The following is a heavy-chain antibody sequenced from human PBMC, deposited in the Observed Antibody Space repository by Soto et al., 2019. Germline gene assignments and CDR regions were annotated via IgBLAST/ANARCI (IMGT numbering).Heavy chain of an antibody. D-gene: IGHD1-7*01. Sequence: GGSLILSCAASGYTFSSYWMHWVRQAPGKGLMWVSRIHNDGSTTRYADSVKGRFTISRDNAKNTLYLQMSSLRVEDTAVYYCARDNWNSYWGQGTLVTVS. CDR3: ARDNWNSY. J-gene: IGHJ4*01. CDR1: GYTFSSYW. CDR2: IHNDGSTT. V-gene: IGHV3-74*01.